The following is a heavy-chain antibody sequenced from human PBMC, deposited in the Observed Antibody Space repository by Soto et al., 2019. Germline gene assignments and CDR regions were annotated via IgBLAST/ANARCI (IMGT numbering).Heavy chain of an antibody. CDR3: ARDSAMVRGVIGIDT. D-gene: IGHD3-10*01. J-gene: IGHJ5*02. Sequence: GGSLRLSCAASGFTFSSYSMNLVRQAPGKGLEWVSSISRSSSYIYYADSVKGRFTISRDNAKNSLYLQINSLRAEDTAVYYCARDSAMVRGVIGIDTWGQGTMVTVSS. CDR2: ISRSSSYI. CDR1: GFTFSSYS. V-gene: IGHV3-21*01.